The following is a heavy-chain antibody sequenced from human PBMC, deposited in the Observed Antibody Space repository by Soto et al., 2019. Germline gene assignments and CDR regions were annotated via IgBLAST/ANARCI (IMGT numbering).Heavy chain of an antibody. CDR3: ARDSGRSDVVPAAISAMDV. V-gene: IGHV1-69*08. CDR2: IIPMFGIA. J-gene: IGHJ6*02. D-gene: IGHD2-2*01. CDR1: GGNRYT. Sequence: QVQLVQSGAEVKRPGSSVKVSCKGSGGNRYTITWVRQAPGQGLEWMGRIIPMFGIATYAQNFQGRVTISADKSTSTDYMELSSLRSEDTAVYYGARDSGRSDVVPAAISAMDVWGQGTTVTVSS.